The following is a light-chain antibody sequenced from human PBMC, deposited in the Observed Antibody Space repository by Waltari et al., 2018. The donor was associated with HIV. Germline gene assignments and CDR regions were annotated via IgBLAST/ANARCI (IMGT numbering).Light chain of an antibody. J-gene: IGKJ2*01. CDR2: GAS. Sequence: DIVITQSPEPLAVSLGVRATLNCKSSQRVRSNLAWYQQKPRQAPRLLVYGASTRAAVIPARFSGIGSGTEFTLTISSLQSEDFAVYYCQQYNNWPPYTFGQGTKLEIK. CDR1: QRVRSN. V-gene: IGKV3-15*01. CDR3: QQYNNWPPYT.